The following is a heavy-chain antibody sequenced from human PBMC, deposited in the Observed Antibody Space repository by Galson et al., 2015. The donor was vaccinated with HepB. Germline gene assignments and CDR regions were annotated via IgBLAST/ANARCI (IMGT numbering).Heavy chain of an antibody. Sequence: SVKVSCKASGYTFTSYGISWVRQAPGQGLEWMGWISAYNGNTNYAQKLQGRVTMTTDTSTSTAYMELRSLRSDDTAVYYCARAAVYVWGSYRYYFDYWGQGTLVTVSS. CDR1: GYTFTSYG. V-gene: IGHV1-18*01. J-gene: IGHJ4*02. D-gene: IGHD3-16*02. CDR2: ISAYNGNT. CDR3: ARAAVYVWGSYRYYFDY.